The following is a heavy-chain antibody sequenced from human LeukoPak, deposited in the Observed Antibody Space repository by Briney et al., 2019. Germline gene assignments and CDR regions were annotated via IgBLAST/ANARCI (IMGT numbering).Heavy chain of an antibody. D-gene: IGHD6-19*01. J-gene: IGHJ4*02. CDR3: ARDPTIAVAGPGY. CDR1: GYTFTIYG. CDR2: ISAYNGNT. V-gene: IGHV1-18*01. Sequence: ASVKVSSKSSGYTFTIYGISWGRHAPGQGLEWRGWISAYNGNTNYAQKLQGRVTMTTDTSTSTAYMELRSLRSDDTAVYYCARDPTIAVAGPGYWGQGTLVTVSS.